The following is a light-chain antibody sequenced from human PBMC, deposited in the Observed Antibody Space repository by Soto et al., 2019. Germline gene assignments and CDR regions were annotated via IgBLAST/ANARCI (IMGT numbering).Light chain of an antibody. J-gene: IGKJ4*01. CDR1: QSVTSSY. V-gene: IGKV3-20*01. CDR3: QQYGSSPRT. Sequence: MVLTQSPGTLSLSPGERATLSCRASQSVTSSYLAWYQQKPGQAPRLLIYGASSRDTGIPDRFSGSGTGTDFPLTISRLEPEDFAVYYCQQYGSSPRTFGGGTKVEIK. CDR2: GAS.